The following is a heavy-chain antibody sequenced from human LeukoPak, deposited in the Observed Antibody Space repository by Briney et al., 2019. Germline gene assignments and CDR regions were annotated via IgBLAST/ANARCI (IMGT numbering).Heavy chain of an antibody. CDR1: GFTFSSYA. Sequence: GGSLRLSCAASGFTFSSYAMHWVRQAPGKGLEWMAVISYDGSNKYYADSVKGRFTISRDNSKNTLYLQMNSLRAEDTAVYYCARERLALAVAGTGGFDYWGQGTLVTVSS. CDR2: ISYDGSNK. V-gene: IGHV3-30-3*01. D-gene: IGHD6-19*01. CDR3: ARERLALAVAGTGGFDY. J-gene: IGHJ4*02.